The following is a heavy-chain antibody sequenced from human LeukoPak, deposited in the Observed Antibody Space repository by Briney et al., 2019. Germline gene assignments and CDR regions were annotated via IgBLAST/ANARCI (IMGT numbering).Heavy chain of an antibody. CDR1: GFTFSSYE. Sequence: QPGGSLRLSCGASGFTFSSYEMNWVRQAPGKGLEWVSYINGRGTTIYYADSVKGRFTISRDNGKNSLYLQMNSLRGEDTGVYYCASENDYDSMGWSWWGQGTLVTVSS. CDR3: ASENDYDSMGWSW. CDR2: INGRGTTI. J-gene: IGHJ4*02. D-gene: IGHD3-22*01. V-gene: IGHV3-48*03.